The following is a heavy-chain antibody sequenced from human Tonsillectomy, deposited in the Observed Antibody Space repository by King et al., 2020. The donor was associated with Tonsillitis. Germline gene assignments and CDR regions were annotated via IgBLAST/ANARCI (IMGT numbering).Heavy chain of an antibody. Sequence: VQLVESGGGLVQPGGSLRLSCAASGFTFSSYSMNWVRQAPGKGLEWVSYISSSSSTIYYADSVKGRFTISRDNAKNSVYLQMNSLRVEDTAVYYCARAPNRSDWDGGPWFDPWGQGTLVTVSS. CDR1: GFTFSSYS. CDR2: ISSSSSTI. V-gene: IGHV3-48*04. CDR3: ARAPNRSDWDGGPWFDP. D-gene: IGHD2-21*02. J-gene: IGHJ5*02.